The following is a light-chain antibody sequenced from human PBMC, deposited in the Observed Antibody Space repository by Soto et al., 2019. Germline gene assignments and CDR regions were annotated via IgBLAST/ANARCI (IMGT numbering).Light chain of an antibody. V-gene: IGKV3D-11*02. Sequence: EVVLTQSPASLTLSPGERANLCFRASQSIHTSLAWYQQKSGKPPRLVIYDSTLRANVVPDRFGGSRSGTEFTLIINSLEPEDFAVYYCQRRSVWHPITCGLGTRLEIK. CDR1: QSIHTS. CDR3: QRRSVWHPIT. CDR2: DST. J-gene: IGKJ5*01.